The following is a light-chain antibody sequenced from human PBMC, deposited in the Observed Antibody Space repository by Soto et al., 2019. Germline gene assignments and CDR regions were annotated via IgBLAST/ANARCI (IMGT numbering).Light chain of an antibody. CDR1: SSDVGDYNY. CDR2: AVN. CDR3: FSYAGSYNWV. J-gene: IGLJ3*02. Sequence: QSALTQPRSVSGSPGQSVTISCTGTSSDVGDYNYVSWYQQHPGKAPKLLIYAVNMRPSGVPDRFSGSKSGNTASLTISGLQAEHEADYSCFSYAGSYNWVFGGGTKLTVL. V-gene: IGLV2-11*01.